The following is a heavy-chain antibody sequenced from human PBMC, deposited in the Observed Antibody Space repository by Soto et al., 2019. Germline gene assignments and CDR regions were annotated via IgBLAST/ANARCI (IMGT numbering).Heavy chain of an antibody. CDR2: FGTSGNT. CDR3: AKRPGYYMGV. J-gene: IGHJ6*03. CDR1: GFLVTNQA. Sequence: PGGSMRLSFSASGFLVTNQAMSGVRQAPGQGLEWVSTFGTSGNTYYADSVKGRFTISRDNSKNTLFLQMNSLRAEDTALYYCAKRPGYYMGVWGKGTPVTVSS. V-gene: IGHV3-23*01.